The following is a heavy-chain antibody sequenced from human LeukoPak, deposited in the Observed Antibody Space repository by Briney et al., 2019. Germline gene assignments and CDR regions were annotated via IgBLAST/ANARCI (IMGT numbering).Heavy chain of an antibody. Sequence: SETLSLTCTVSGGSISSYYWSWIRQPPGKGLEWIGYIYYSGNVNYNPSLKSRVTMSVDTSKNQFSLKLSSVTAADTAVYYCARDRYYDFWSGYSVWGQGTLVTVSS. J-gene: IGHJ4*02. CDR1: GGSISSYY. D-gene: IGHD3-3*01. V-gene: IGHV4-59*12. CDR2: IYYSGNV. CDR3: ARDRYYDFWSGYSV.